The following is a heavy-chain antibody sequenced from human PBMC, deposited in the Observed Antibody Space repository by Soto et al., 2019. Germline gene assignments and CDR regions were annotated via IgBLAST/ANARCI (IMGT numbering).Heavy chain of an antibody. Sequence: GGSLRLSCAASGFTFDDYGMSWARQAPGKGLEWVSGVNWNGGSTGYADSVKGRLTISRDNAKNSLYLQMNSLRAEDTAFYYCVRGASLNFDYWGQGTLVTVPQ. CDR1: GFTFDDYG. D-gene: IGHD1-26*01. J-gene: IGHJ4*02. CDR2: VNWNGGST. CDR3: VRGASLNFDY. V-gene: IGHV3-20*04.